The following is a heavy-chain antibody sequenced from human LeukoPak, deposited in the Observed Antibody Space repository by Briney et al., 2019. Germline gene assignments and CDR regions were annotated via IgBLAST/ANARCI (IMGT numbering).Heavy chain of an antibody. J-gene: IGHJ6*02. Sequence: GGSLRLSCAASGFTFSDYYMSWIRQAPGKGLEWVSYISSIGSTIYYADSVKGRFTISRDNAKNSLYLQMNSLRAEDTAVYYCARAMGSSGWISADYYGMDVWGQGTTVTVSS. V-gene: IGHV3-11*01. CDR2: ISSIGSTI. CDR3: ARAMGSSGWISADYYGMDV. D-gene: IGHD6-19*01. CDR1: GFTFSDYY.